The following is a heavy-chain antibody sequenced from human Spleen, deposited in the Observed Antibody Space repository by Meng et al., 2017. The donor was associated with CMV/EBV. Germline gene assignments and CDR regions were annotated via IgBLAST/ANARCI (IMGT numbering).Heavy chain of an antibody. J-gene: IGHJ6*02. D-gene: IGHD2-2*02. CDR1: GGSISSSNW. V-gene: IGHV4-4*02. Sequence: SETLSLTCAVSGGSISSSNWWSWVRQPPGKGLEWIGEINHSGSTNYNPSLKRRVTISVDTSKNQFSLKLSSVTAADTAVYYCARFVVVVPAAIRYYYYYGMDVWGQGTTVTVS. CDR2: INHSGST. CDR3: ARFVVVVPAAIRYYYYYGMDV.